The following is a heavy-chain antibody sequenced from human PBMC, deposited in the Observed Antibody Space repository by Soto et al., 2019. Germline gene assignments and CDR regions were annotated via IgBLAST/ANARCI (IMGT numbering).Heavy chain of an antibody. J-gene: IGHJ2*01. Sequence: GGSLRLSCAASGFTFSSYAMSWVRQAPGKGLEWVSAISGSGGSIYYADSVKGRFTISRDNSKNTLYLQMNSLRAEDTAVYYWAKDMSRTLPWYFDLWGRGTLVTVSS. CDR2: ISGSGGSI. D-gene: IGHD2-2*01. CDR3: AKDMSRTLPWYFDL. CDR1: GFTFSSYA. V-gene: IGHV3-23*01.